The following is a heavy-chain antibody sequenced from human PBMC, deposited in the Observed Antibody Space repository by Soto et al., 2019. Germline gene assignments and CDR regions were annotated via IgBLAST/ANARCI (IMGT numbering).Heavy chain of an antibody. D-gene: IGHD1-26*01. CDR2: IFSNNEK. V-gene: IGHV2-26*01. Sequence: QVTLKESGPVLVKPTETLTLTCTVSGFSLSNARMGVSWIRQPPGKALEWLAHIFSNNEKSYSTSLKSRLTIPEDTSKSQVVLTMTSMAPVDTATYYCARIGSSSAGDLLLWYFDLWGRVTLVTVSS. CDR1: GFSLSNARMG. J-gene: IGHJ2*01. CDR3: ARIGSSSAGDLLLWYFDL.